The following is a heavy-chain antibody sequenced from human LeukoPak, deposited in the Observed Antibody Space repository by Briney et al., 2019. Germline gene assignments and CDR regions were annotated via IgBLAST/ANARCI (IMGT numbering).Heavy chain of an antibody. CDR1: GGSISSSSYY. CDR3: ARHGGSGYSSFDH. V-gene: IGHV4-39*01. D-gene: IGHD5-18*01. CDR2: IYYRGST. J-gene: IGHJ4*02. Sequence: SETLSLTCTVSGGSISSSSYYWGWIRQPPGKGLEWIGSIYYRGSTYYNPSLKSRVTISVDTSKNQFSLKLSSVTAADTAAFYCARHGGSGYSSFDHWGQGTLVTVSS.